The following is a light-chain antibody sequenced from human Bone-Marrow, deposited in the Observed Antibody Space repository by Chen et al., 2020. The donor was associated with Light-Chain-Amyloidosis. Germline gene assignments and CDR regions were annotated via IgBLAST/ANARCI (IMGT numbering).Light chain of an antibody. CDR1: HIGSTS. V-gene: IGLV3-21*02. Sequence: SYVLTQPSSVSVAPGHTATLACGGNHIGSTSVHCYQETSGQAPLLFVYDVSDLPSGIPERLSGSNSGNTATLTISRVEAGDEADYYCQVWDRSSDRPVFGGGTKLTVL. CDR2: DVS. CDR3: QVWDRSSDRPV. J-gene: IGLJ3*02.